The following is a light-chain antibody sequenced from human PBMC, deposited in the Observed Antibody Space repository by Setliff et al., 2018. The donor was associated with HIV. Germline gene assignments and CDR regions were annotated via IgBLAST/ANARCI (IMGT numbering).Light chain of an antibody. CDR2: DVT. Sequence: QSALTQPRSVSGSPRQSVTISCTGTSSDIGAYNYVSWFQQHPGKAPKLMIYDVTNRPSGVSNRFSGSKSGNTASLTISGLQAEDEADYYCSSYTSSGTPVFGTGTKVTVL. CDR1: SSDIGAYNY. CDR3: SSYTSSGTPV. V-gene: IGLV2-14*03. J-gene: IGLJ1*01.